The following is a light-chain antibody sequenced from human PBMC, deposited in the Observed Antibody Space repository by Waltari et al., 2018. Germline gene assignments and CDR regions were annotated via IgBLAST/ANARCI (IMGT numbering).Light chain of an antibody. CDR1: NTGSKN. CDR2: DDG. J-gene: IGLJ1*01. CDR3: QVWDSGTNHYV. V-gene: IGLV3-21*03. Sequence: SYELTQPPSVSVAPGKTARLTCDGTNTGSKNVPWYQHKPGQAPVLVVYDDGDRPAGIPERFSGSNSGNTAALTISRVDAGDEAEYYCQVWDSGTNHYVFGTVTKVTVL.